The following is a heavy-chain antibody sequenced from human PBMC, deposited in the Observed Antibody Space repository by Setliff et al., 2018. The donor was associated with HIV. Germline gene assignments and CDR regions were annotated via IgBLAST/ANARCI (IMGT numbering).Heavy chain of an antibody. CDR3: ASFFVTTVTNQDY. V-gene: IGHV4-34*01. Sequence: ASETLSLTCTVSGGSISNYYTNWIRQPPGKGLEWIGELSPSGTTRSNPSLQSRVTISLDTSNNQFSLKLTSVTAADTAMYYCASFFVTTVTNQDYWGQGTPVTVSS. CDR2: LSPSGTT. D-gene: IGHD4-17*01. CDR1: GGSISNYY. J-gene: IGHJ4*02.